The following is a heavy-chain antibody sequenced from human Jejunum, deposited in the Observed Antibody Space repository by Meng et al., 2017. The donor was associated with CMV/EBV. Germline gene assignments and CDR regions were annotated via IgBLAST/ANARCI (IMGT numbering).Heavy chain of an antibody. CDR3: AKVGFGWYSIDY. CDR1: GFTFSTFG. D-gene: IGHD6-19*01. CDR2: IYDRKSE. V-gene: IGHV3-30*02. J-gene: IGHJ4*02. Sequence: QVQLVESGGGVVQPGGSLRLSCVVSGFTFSTFGMHWVRQATGKGREWVAIIYDRKSEFYAGSVKGRFTISRDNSKNTMYLQMNSLGPEDTAVYYCAKVGFGWYSIDYWGQGTLVTVSS.